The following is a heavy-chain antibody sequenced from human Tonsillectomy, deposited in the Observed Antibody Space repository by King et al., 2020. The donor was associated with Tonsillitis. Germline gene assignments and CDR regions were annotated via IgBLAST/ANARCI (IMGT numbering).Heavy chain of an antibody. V-gene: IGHV3-9*01. Sequence: QLVQSGGGLVQPGRSLRLSCVASGFTFDDYAMHGVRQAPGKGLEWVSGISWNSGNIAYADSVKGRFTMSRDNAKNSLYLQMHSLRDEDTAFDYCTKDHSPRHNSYPPRYYYYGMDVWGQGTTVTVSS. CDR2: ISWNSGNI. D-gene: IGHD5-18*01. CDR1: GFTFDDYA. CDR3: TKDHSPRHNSYPPRYYYYGMDV. J-gene: IGHJ6*02.